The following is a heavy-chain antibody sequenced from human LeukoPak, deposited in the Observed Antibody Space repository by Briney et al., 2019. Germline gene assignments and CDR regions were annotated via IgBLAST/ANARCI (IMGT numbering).Heavy chain of an antibody. D-gene: IGHD4-17*01. CDR2: INSDGSST. J-gene: IGHJ4*02. Sequence: GSLILSCAASGFTFSSYWMHWVRQAPGKGLVWVSRINSDGSSTSYADSVKGRFTISRDNGKNTVYLQMNSLRAEDTAVYYCARDRTTVTVFDYWGQGALVTVSS. CDR1: GFTFSSYW. V-gene: IGHV3-74*01. CDR3: ARDRTTVTVFDY.